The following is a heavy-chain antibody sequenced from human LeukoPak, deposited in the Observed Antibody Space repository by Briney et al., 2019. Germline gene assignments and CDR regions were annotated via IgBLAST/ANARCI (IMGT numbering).Heavy chain of an antibody. Sequence: PGGSLRLSCAASGFTFSSYAMHWVRQAPGKGLEWVAVISYDGSNKYYADSVKGRFTISRDNSKNTLYLQMNSLRAEDTAVYYCARDLFSIAAAALDYWGQGTLVTVSS. CDR1: GFTFSSYA. V-gene: IGHV3-30-3*01. CDR3: ARDLFSIAAAALDY. CDR2: ISYDGSNK. J-gene: IGHJ4*02. D-gene: IGHD6-13*01.